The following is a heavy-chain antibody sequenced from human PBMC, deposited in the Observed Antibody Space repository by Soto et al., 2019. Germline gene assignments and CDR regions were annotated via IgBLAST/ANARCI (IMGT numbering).Heavy chain of an antibody. V-gene: IGHV3-7*01. Sequence: GGSLRLSCAASGSTFSSYWMSWVRQAPGKGLEWVANIKQDGSEKYYVDSVKGRFTISRDNAKNSLYLQMNSLRAEDTAVYYCARESYCYYGMDVWGQGTTVTVSS. CDR2: IKQDGSEK. CDR3: ARESYCYYGMDV. J-gene: IGHJ6*02. CDR1: GSTFSSYW.